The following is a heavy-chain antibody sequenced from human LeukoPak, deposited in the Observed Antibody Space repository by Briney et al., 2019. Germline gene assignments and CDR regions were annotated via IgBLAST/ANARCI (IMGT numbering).Heavy chain of an antibody. CDR1: GFTFSSYE. D-gene: IGHD3-10*01. CDR2: ISSSGFTI. CDR3: ARDGRGKYYYGSGSDY. Sequence: PGGSLRLSCAASGFTFSSYEMNWVRQAPGKGLEWASYISSSGFTIYYADSVKGRFTISRDNAKNSLYLQMNSLGAEDTAVYYCARDGRGKYYYGSGSDYWGQGTLVTVSS. J-gene: IGHJ4*02. V-gene: IGHV3-48*03.